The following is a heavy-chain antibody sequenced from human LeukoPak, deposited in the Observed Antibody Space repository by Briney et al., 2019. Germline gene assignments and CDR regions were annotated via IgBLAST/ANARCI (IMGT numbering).Heavy chain of an antibody. CDR1: GFTFSSYG. CDR3: AKGHYYGSGSLDY. V-gene: IGHV3-23*01. D-gene: IGHD3-10*01. CDR2: IGGRDGST. Sequence: GGSLRLSCAASGFTFSSYGMSWVRQAPGKGLEWVSAIGGRDGSTYYADSVKGRFTISRDNSKNTLYVQMNSLRAEDTAVYYCAKGHYYGSGSLDYWGRGTLVTVPS. J-gene: IGHJ4*02.